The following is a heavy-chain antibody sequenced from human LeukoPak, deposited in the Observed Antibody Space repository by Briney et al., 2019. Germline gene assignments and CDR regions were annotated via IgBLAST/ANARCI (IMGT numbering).Heavy chain of an antibody. CDR3: ARDRWSGPFNWFDP. V-gene: IGHV1-18*01. Sequence: ASVKVSCKASGYAFTSYGISWVRQAPGQGLEWMGWISAYNGNTNYAQKLQGRVTMTTDTSTSTAYMELRSLRSDDTAVYYCARDRWSGPFNWFDPWGQGTLVTVSS. CDR1: GYAFTSYG. J-gene: IGHJ5*02. D-gene: IGHD3-3*01. CDR2: ISAYNGNT.